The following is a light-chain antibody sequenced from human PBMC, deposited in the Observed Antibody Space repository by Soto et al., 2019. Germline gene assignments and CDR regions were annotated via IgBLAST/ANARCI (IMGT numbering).Light chain of an antibody. J-gene: IGKJ4*01. CDR1: QRVSSSY. V-gene: IGKV3D-7*01. CDR2: GAS. Sequence: PGERVTLSCRASQRVSSSYLTWYQQKPGQAPRLLIYGASTRVTSIPARFSGSGSGTDFTLTISSLQPEDFAVYYCQQDYNLLTFGGGTKVEIK. CDR3: QQDYNLLT.